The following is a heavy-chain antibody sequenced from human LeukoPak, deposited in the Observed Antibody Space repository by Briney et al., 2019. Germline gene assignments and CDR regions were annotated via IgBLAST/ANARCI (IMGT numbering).Heavy chain of an antibody. D-gene: IGHD6-13*01. CDR1: GYTFSNYG. CDR2: INPNSGGT. Sequence: ASVKVSCKASGYTFSNYGISWVRQAPGQGLEWMGWINPNSGGTNYAQKFQGRVTMTRDTSISTAYMELSRLRSDDTAVYYCARRDSSSWYWGLDYWGQGTLVTVSS. CDR3: ARRDSSSWYWGLDY. V-gene: IGHV1-2*02. J-gene: IGHJ4*02.